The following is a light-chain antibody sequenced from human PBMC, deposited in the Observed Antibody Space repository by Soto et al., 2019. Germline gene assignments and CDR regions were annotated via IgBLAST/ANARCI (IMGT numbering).Light chain of an antibody. CDR3: SSYTGGNPSYV. Sequence: QSALAQPPSASGSPGQSVTISCTGTSSDVGGYDYASWYQQHPGKAPKLMIYEVTIRPSGVSDRFSGSKSGNTASLTVSGLQAEDEADYYCSSYTGGNPSYVLGTGTKVTVL. CDR1: SSDVGGYDY. CDR2: EVT. V-gene: IGLV2-8*01. J-gene: IGLJ1*01.